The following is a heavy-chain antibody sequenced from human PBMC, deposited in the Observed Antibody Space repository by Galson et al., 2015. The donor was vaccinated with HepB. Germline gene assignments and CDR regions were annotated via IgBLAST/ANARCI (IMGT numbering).Heavy chain of an antibody. CDR1: GYSFTSYW. V-gene: IGHV5-51*03. Sequence: QSGAEVKKSGESLKISCKGSGYSFTSYWIVWVRQRPGKGLEWMGIIQPGDSDTRYSPSFQGQVTISADKSIGTAYLQWSSPKASDSAMYYCARRGSRSYYYYGMDVWGQGTTVTVSS. J-gene: IGHJ6*02. D-gene: IGHD3-16*01. CDR2: IQPGDSDT. CDR3: ARRGSRSYYYYGMDV.